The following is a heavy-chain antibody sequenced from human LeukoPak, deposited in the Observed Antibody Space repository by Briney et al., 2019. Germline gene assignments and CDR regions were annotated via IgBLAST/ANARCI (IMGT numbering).Heavy chain of an antibody. V-gene: IGHV3-20*04. CDR3: ARAGWAMAYNWFDP. D-gene: IGHD5-18*01. J-gene: IGHJ5*01. CDR1: GFTFDDYA. Sequence: GSLRLSCAASGFTFDDYAMSWVRQAPGKGLEWVSGINWNGGSTRYADSVKGRFTISRDDAKNSLYLQMNSLGAEDTALYYCARAGWAMAYNWFDPWGQGTLVTVSS. CDR2: INWNGGST.